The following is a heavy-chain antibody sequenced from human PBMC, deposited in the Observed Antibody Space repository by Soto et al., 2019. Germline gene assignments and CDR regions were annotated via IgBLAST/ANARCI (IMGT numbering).Heavy chain of an antibody. D-gene: IGHD6-6*01. CDR2: IIPIFGTA. CDR3: ARIGYSRSSLGYYYYGMDX. Sequence: SVKVSCKASGGTFSSYAISWVRQAPGQGLEWMGGIIPIFGTANYAHKFQGRVTITADESTSTTYVELSSLRSEDTAVYYCARIGYSRSSLGYYYYGMDXWGQGTTVTVS. J-gene: IGHJ6*02. CDR1: GGTFSSYA. V-gene: IGHV1-69*13.